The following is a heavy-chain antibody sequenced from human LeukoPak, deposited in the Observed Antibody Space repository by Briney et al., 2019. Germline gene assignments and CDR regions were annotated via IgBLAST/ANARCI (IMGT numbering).Heavy chain of an antibody. J-gene: IGHJ4*02. V-gene: IGHV4-61*01. CDR1: GDSITSGSYY. CDR2: IYYSGST. Sequence: SETLSLTCTVSGDSITSGSYYWSWIRQPPGKGLEWIGYIYYSGSTNYNPSLKSRVTISVDTSKNQFSLKLSSVTAADTAVYYCARLGHLGIAVADPRLDYWGQGTLVTVSS. CDR3: ARLGHLGIAVADPRLDY. D-gene: IGHD6-19*01.